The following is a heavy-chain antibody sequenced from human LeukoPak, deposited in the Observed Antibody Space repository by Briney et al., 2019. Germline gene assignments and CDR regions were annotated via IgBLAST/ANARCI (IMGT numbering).Heavy chain of an antibody. V-gene: IGHV3-53*01. CDR2: IYSGGYT. D-gene: IGHD3-22*01. CDR1: GFTLSSNH. Sequence: GGSLRLSRVACGFTLSSNHMRWVRQGPGKGLEWVSLIYSGGYTYYADSVKGRFTISRDNSKKTLYLKMTSLRGEDTAVYYCARQRYYYDSSGPYFDYWGQGTLVTVSS. J-gene: IGHJ4*02. CDR3: ARQRYYYDSSGPYFDY.